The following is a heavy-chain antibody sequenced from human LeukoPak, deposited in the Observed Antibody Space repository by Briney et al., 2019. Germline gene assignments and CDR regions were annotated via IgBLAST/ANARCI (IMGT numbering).Heavy chain of an antibody. J-gene: IGHJ6*04. V-gene: IGHV1-18*04. CDR3: ARDGPGQWLAEQKYYYYYYGMDV. CDR1: GYTFTSYG. D-gene: IGHD6-19*01. Sequence: ASVKVSCKASGYTFTSYGTSWVRQAPGQGLEWMGWISAYNGNTNYAQKLQGRVTMTTDTSTSTAYMELRSLRSDDTAVYYCARDGPGQWLAEQKYYYYYYGMDVWGKGTTVTVSS. CDR2: ISAYNGNT.